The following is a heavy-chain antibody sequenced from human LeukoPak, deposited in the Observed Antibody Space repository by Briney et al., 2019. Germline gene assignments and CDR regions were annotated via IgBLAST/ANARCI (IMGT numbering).Heavy chain of an antibody. D-gene: IGHD6-13*01. CDR3: AREGIAAAGYFDY. CDR1: GGSFSGYY. J-gene: IGHJ4*02. Sequence: SETLSLTCAVYGGSFSGYYWSWIRQPPGKGLEWIGEINHSGSTNYNPSLKSRVTISVGTSKNQFSLKLSSVTAADTAVYYCAREGIAAAGYFDYWGQGTLVTVSS. CDR2: INHSGST. V-gene: IGHV4-34*01.